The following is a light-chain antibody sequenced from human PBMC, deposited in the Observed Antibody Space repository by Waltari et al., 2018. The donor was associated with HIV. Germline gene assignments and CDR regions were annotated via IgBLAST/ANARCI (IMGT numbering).Light chain of an antibody. V-gene: IGLV3-21*02. CDR2: DDS. J-gene: IGLJ3*02. CDR1: NIGTKN. Sequence: SYVLTQPPSVSVAPGQTARITCGGNNIGTKNMHWYQQRPGQAPVLVVSDDSDGPSDIPERFPGSNSANTATMSISRVEAGDEADYYCQVWDYNSDRWVFGGGTKLTVL. CDR3: QVWDYNSDRWV.